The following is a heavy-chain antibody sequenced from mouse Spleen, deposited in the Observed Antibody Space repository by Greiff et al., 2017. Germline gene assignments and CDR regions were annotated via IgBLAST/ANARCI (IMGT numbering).Heavy chain of an antibody. Sequence: VQLKQSGPELVKPGASVKISCKASGYSFTGYYMNWVKQSPEKSLEWIGEINPSTGGTTYNQKFKAKATLTVDKSSSTAYMQLKSLTSEDSAVYYCARDSSGFWFAYWGQGTLVTVSA. V-gene: IGHV1-42*01. CDR2: INPSTGGT. J-gene: IGHJ3*01. D-gene: IGHD3-2*01. CDR3: ARDSSGFWFAY. CDR1: GYSFTGYY.